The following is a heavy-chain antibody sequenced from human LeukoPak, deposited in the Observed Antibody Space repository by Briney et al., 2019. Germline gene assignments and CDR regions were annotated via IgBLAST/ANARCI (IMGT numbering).Heavy chain of an antibody. V-gene: IGHV2-5*02. CDR3: AHFKLGLDYSFDF. J-gene: IGHJ4*02. Sequence: SGPMPVKPTQTLTLTCNFSGFSLATTGVGVAWIRQPPGKALECLGIIYWDDDKRYSPSLKSRLAITKDASKNQVVLIMTNMDPVDTATYFCAHFKLGLDYSFDFWGQGALVTVSS. CDR2: IYWDDDK. CDR1: GFSLATTGVG. D-gene: IGHD1-7*01.